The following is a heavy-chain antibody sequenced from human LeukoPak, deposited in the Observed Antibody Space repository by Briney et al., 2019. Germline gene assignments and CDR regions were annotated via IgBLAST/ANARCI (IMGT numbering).Heavy chain of an antibody. J-gene: IGHJ4*02. CDR3: AKDVYGDYGGLDY. CDR2: ISGSGGST. CDR1: GFTFSSYA. Sequence: GGSLRLSCAASGFTFSSYAMSWVRQPPGKGLEWVSDISGSGGSTYYADSVKGRFAISRDNSKNTLYLQMNSLRAEDTAVYYCAKDVYGDYGGLDYWGQGTLVTVSS. D-gene: IGHD4-17*01. V-gene: IGHV3-23*01.